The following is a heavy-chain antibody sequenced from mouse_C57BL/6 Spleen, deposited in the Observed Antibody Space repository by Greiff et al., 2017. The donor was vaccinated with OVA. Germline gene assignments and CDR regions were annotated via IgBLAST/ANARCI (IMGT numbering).Heavy chain of an antibody. Sequence: QVQLQQPGAELVKPGASVKLSCKASGYTFTSYWMQWVKQRPGQGLEWIGEIDPSDSYTNYNQKFKGRATLTVDTSSSTAYMQLSSLTSEDSAVYYCARDGERLGRDFDYWGQGTTLTVSS. J-gene: IGHJ2*01. V-gene: IGHV1-50*01. CDR2: IDPSDSYT. D-gene: IGHD4-1*01. CDR3: ARDGERLGRDFDY. CDR1: GYTFTSYW.